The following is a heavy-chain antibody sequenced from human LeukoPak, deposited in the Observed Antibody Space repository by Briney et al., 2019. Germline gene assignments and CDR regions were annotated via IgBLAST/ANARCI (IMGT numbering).Heavy chain of an antibody. CDR1: GASINSYY. J-gene: IGHJ4*02. CDR2: IYDSGST. Sequence: SETLSLTCAVSGASINSYYCSWIRLPPPQGLEWIGCIYDSGSTDYNPSLKSRVTISVDTSKNQFSLKLTSVTAADTAMYYCARTSSSWLWGQGTLVTVSS. CDR3: ARTSSSWL. V-gene: IGHV4-59*01. D-gene: IGHD6-13*01.